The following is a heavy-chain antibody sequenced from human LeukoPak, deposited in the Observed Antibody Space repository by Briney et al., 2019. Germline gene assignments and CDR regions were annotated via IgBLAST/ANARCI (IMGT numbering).Heavy chain of an antibody. Sequence: SETLSLTCTVSGGSISSSSYYWGWIRQPPGKGLEWIGSIYYSGSTYYNPSLKSRVTISVDTSKNQFSLKLSSVTAADTAVYYCARWSYYYDSSGYISWFDPWGQGTLVTVSS. CDR2: IYYSGST. CDR3: ARWSYYYDSSGYISWFDP. V-gene: IGHV4-39*07. CDR1: GGSISSSSYY. J-gene: IGHJ5*02. D-gene: IGHD3-22*01.